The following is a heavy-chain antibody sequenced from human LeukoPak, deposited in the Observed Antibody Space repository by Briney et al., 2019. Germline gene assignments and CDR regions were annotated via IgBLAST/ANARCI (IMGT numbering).Heavy chain of an antibody. V-gene: IGHV3-48*01. CDR2: ISSSGSTI. Sequence: GGALRLSCAASGFTFSTYSGNWIRQAPGKGLEWVSYISSSGSTIYYADSVKGRLTISRDNSKNTLYLQMNSPTSEDTAAYYCAKDGNWARLENWGPGTLVTVSS. CDR3: AKDGNWARLEN. J-gene: IGHJ4*02. CDR1: GFTFSTYS. D-gene: IGHD7-27*01.